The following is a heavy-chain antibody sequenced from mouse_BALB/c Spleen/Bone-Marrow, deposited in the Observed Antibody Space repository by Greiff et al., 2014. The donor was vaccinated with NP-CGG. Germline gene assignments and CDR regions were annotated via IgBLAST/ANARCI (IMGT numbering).Heavy chain of an antibody. CDR3: ARNANWLFTY. V-gene: IGHV1-54*01. CDR1: GYDFTSYL. J-gene: IGHJ3*01. D-gene: IGHD4-1*01. CDR2: INPGSGGS. Sequence: LLESGAEVVGPGTSVKVSCKASGYDFTSYLIEWIKQRPGQGLEWIGVINPGSGGSNYNEKFTGKATLTVDKSSSTAYMQLSSPTSDDSAVYFCARNANWLFTYWGQGTLVTVSA.